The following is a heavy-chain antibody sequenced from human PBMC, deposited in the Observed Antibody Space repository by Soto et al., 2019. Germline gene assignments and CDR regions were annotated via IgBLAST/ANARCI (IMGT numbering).Heavy chain of an antibody. CDR3: ANRYNWNYGPFDP. V-gene: IGHV1-69*13. J-gene: IGHJ5*02. CDR1: GGTFSSYA. Sequence: SVKVSCKASGGTFSSYAISWVRQAPGQGLEWMGGIIPIFGTANYAQKFQGRVTITADESTSTAYMELSSLRSEDTAVYYCANRYNWNYGPFDPWGQGTLVTVS. CDR2: IIPIFGTA. D-gene: IGHD1-7*01.